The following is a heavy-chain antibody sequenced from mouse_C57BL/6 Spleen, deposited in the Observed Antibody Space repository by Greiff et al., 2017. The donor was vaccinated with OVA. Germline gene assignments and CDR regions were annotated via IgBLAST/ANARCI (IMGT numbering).Heavy chain of an antibody. CDR1: GYTFTSYW. V-gene: IGHV1-50*01. J-gene: IGHJ2*01. CDR3: ASLITTVPY. CDR2: IDPSDSYT. D-gene: IGHD1-1*01. Sequence: QVQLQQSGAELVKPGASVKLSCKASGYTFTSYWMQWVKQRPGQGLEWIGEIDPSDSYTNYNQKFKGKATLTVDTSSSTAYMQLSSLTSEDSAVYYCASLITTVPYWGQGTTLTVSS.